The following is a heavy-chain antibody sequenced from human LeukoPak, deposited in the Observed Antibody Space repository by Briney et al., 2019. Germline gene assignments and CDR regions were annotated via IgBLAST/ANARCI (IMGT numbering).Heavy chain of an antibody. V-gene: IGHV3-48*02. CDR2: ISSSSTI. CDR1: GFSFSMYS. J-gene: IGHJ6*02. CDR3: ARDGSGAARPNYYYYGMDV. D-gene: IGHD6-6*01. Sequence: GGSLRLSCAASGFSFSMYSMTWVRQAPGKGLEWVSYISSSSTIYYTDSVKGRFTISRDNAKNSLYLQMNSLRDEDTAVYYCARDGSGAARPNYYYYGMDVWGQGTTVTVSS.